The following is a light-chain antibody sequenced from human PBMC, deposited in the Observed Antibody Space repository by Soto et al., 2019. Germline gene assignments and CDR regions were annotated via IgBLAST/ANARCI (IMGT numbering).Light chain of an antibody. CDR2: EVT. J-gene: IGLJ1*01. V-gene: IGLV2-14*01. CDR1: SSDVGGYNY. Sequence: QSALTQPASVSGSPGQSITISCTGTSSDVGGYNYVSWYQQHPGKAPKLIIYEVTHRPSGVSSRFYGSRSGNTASLTISGLQAEDEADYYCSSYAGTNNHHAFGTGTKVTVL. CDR3: SSYAGTNNHHA.